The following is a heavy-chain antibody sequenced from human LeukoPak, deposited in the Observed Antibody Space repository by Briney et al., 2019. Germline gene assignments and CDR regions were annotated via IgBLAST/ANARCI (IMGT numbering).Heavy chain of an antibody. J-gene: IGHJ4*02. CDR3: VRGKGGDYFDY. V-gene: IGHV3-33*01. D-gene: IGHD3-16*01. CDR2: IWYDGSNK. CDR1: GFTFSSYG. Sequence: GRSLRLSCAACGFTFSSYGMHWVRQAPGEGLEWVALIWYDGSNKYYADSVKGRFTISRDNSKNTLYLQMNSLRAEDTAVYYCVRGKGGDYFDYWGQGTLVTVSS.